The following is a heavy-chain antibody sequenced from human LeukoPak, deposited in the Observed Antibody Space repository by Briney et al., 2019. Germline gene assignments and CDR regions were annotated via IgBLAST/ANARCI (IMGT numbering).Heavy chain of an antibody. CDR2: IYPGDSDT. J-gene: IGHJ6*03. V-gene: IGHV5-51*01. CDR3: ASQTLAARRGYYYMDV. Sequence: GESLKISCKSSGYSFTSYWIGWVRQMPGKGLEWMGIIYPGDSDTRYSPSFQGQVTISADKSISTAYLQWSSLKASDTAMYYCASQTLAARRGYYYMDVWGKGTTVTVSS. D-gene: IGHD6-6*01. CDR1: GYSFTSYW.